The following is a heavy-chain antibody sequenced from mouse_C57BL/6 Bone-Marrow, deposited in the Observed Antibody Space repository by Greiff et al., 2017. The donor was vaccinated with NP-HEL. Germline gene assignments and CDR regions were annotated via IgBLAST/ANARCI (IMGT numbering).Heavy chain of an antibody. CDR2: IDPENGDT. J-gene: IGHJ2*01. CDR3: TTSYYDYFDY. V-gene: IGHV14-4*01. D-gene: IGHD2-4*01. Sequence: EVQLVESGAELVRPGASVKLSCTASGFNIKDDYMHWVKQRPEQGLEWIGWIDPENGDTEYASKFQGKATITADTSSNTAYLQLRSLTSEDTAVYYCTTSYYDYFDYWGQGTTLTVSS. CDR1: GFNIKDDY.